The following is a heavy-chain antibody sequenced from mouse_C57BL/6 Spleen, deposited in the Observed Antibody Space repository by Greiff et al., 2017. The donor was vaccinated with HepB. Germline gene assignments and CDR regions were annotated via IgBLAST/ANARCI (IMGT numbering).Heavy chain of an antibody. CDR2: IDPENGDT. Sequence: VQLQQSGAELVRPGASVKLSCTASGFNIKDDYMHWVKQRPEQGLEWIGWIDPENGDTEYASKFQGKATITADTSSNTAYLQLSSLTSEDTAVYDCTTGYYGSSYGGFADWGQGTLVTVSA. J-gene: IGHJ3*01. V-gene: IGHV14-4*01. D-gene: IGHD1-1*01. CDR1: GFNIKDDY. CDR3: TTGYYGSSYGGFAD.